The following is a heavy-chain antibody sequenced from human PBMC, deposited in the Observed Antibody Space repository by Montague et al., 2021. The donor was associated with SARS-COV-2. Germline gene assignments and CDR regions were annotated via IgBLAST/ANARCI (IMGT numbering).Heavy chain of an antibody. J-gene: IGHJ6*03. Sequence: SETLSLTCTVSGGSVSSSPYYWGWIRQPPGRGLEWVGSISYGGRTYFSPSLKSRLTISVDSSENQFSLRLGSVTAADTAVYYCASSYYYGSGTYVYNYYMDVWGKGTTVTVSS. CDR2: ISYGGRT. V-gene: IGHV4-39*01. CDR1: GGSVSSSPYY. CDR3: ASSYYYGSGTYVYNYYMDV. D-gene: IGHD3-10*01.